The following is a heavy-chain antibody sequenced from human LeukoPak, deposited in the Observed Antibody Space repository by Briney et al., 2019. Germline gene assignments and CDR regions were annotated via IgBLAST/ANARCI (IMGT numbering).Heavy chain of an antibody. J-gene: IGHJ4*02. Sequence: PGGSLRLSCAVSGFNTSSNWMTWVRQAPGKGLEWVANIKEDGNEKYYVDSVKGRFTISRDNAKNSLYLQMNSLRAEDTAVYYCARDPGIVWGQGTLVTVSS. CDR2: IKEDGNEK. CDR3: ARDPGIV. D-gene: IGHD2/OR15-2a*01. CDR1: GFNTSSNW. V-gene: IGHV3-7*01.